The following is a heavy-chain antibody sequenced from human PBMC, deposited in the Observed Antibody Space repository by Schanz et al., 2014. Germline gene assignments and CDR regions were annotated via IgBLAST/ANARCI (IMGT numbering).Heavy chain of an antibody. V-gene: IGHV1-46*03. CDR3: ARGPSTGAFDI. CDR2: INPSVGNT. CDR1: GYTFTSYY. Sequence: QVQLVQSGAEVKKPGASVKVSCEASGYTFTSYYIHWFRQAPGQGLEWMGLINPSVGNTNYAQKCRGRVTMTRDTSTSTVYMELSSLRSEDTAVYFCARGPSTGAFDIWGQGTMVDASS. J-gene: IGHJ3*02.